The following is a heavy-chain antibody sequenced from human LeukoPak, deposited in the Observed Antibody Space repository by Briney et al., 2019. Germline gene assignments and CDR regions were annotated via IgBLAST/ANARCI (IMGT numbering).Heavy chain of an antibody. CDR1: GGTFSSYA. CDR3: ASFPAATGAGNWFDP. D-gene: IGHD4-17*01. V-gene: IGHV1-69*05. J-gene: IGHJ5*02. Sequence: SVKVSCKASGGTFSSYAISWVRQAPGQGLEWMGRIIPIFGTSNYAQKFQGRVTITTDEYTSTAYMELSSLRSEDTAVYYCASFPAATGAGNWFDPWGQGTLVTVSS. CDR2: IIPIFGTS.